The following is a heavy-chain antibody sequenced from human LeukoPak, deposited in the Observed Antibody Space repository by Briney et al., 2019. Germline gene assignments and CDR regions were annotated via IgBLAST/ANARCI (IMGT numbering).Heavy chain of an antibody. CDR3: ARGWLYRPEGMDV. Sequence: ASVTVSFKASGYTFTNYGNSWVRQAPGQGQEGMGWISAYNGNTNYAQKLQGRVTMTTDTSTSTAYMELRSLRSDDTAVYYCARGWLYRPEGMDVWGKGTTVTVSS. V-gene: IGHV1-18*04. CDR2: ISAYNGNT. D-gene: IGHD5-12*01. J-gene: IGHJ6*04. CDR1: GYTFTNYG.